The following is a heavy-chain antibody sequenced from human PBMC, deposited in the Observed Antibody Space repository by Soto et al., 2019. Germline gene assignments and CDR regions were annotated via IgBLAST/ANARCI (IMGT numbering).Heavy chain of an antibody. V-gene: IGHV1-69*06. CDR1: GGTFSSYA. D-gene: IGHD3-22*01. CDR3: VKNYDGSGQPSYYFEA. CDR2: IIRIFSTA. Sequence: ASGKVSCKASGGTFSSYAISWVLQAPGRGLEWMGGIIRIFSTANYAQKFQGRVTITADTSISTAYMDMSGLRSDDTATYFCVKNYDGSGQPSYYFEAWGQGTPVTVSS. J-gene: IGHJ1*01.